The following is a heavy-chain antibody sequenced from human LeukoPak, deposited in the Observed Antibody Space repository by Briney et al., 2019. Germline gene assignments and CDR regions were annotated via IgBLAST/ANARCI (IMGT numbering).Heavy chain of an antibody. Sequence: SETLSLTCTVSGGAISGFYWSWIRQPAGKGLEWIGRIYTSGSTNYNPSLKSRVTMSVDTSKNQFSLKLSSVTAADTAVYYCARDSYSSSCYDYWGQGTLVTVSS. CDR2: IYTSGST. CDR3: ARDSYSSSCYDY. J-gene: IGHJ4*02. CDR1: GGAISGFY. V-gene: IGHV4-4*07. D-gene: IGHD6-13*01.